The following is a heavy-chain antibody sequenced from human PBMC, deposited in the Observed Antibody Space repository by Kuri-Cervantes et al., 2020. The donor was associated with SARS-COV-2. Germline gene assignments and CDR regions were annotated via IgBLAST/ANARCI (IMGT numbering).Heavy chain of an antibody. J-gene: IGHJ6*02. V-gene: IGHV4-59*01. D-gene: IGHD2-2*02. CDR3: ARDPRHYSSSTSCYSYYGMDV. CDR1: GGSISSYY. Sequence: SETLSLTCTVSGGSISSYYWSWIRQPPGKGLEWIGYIYYSGSTNYNPSLKSRVTISVDTSKNQFSLKLSSVAAADTAVYYCARDPRHYSSSTSCYSYYGMDVWGQGTTVTVSS. CDR2: IYYSGST.